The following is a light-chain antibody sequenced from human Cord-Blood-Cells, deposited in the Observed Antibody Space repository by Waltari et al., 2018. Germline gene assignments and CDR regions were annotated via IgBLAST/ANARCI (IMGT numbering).Light chain of an antibody. J-gene: IGKJ1*01. CDR3: QQSYRTRT. V-gene: IGKV1-39*01. CDR2: AAS. CDR1: QSISSY. Sequence: DIQMTQSPSSLSASVGDRVTITCRASQSISSYLNWYQQKPGKAPKLLIYAASSLQSGVPSRFSGSGSGTDVTLTISSLQPENFATYYCQQSYRTRTFGQGTKVEIK.